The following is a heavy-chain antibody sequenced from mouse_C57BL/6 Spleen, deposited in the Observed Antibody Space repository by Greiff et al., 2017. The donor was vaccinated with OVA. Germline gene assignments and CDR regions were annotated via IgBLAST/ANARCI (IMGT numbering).Heavy chain of an antibody. CDR1: GYTFTSYD. CDR2: IYPRDGST. J-gene: IGHJ4*01. D-gene: IGHD2-10*02. Sequence: VQGVESGPELVKPGASVKLSCKASGYTFTSYDINWVKQRPGQGLEWIGWIYPRDGSTKYNEKFKGKATLTVDTSSSTAYMELHSLTSEDSAVYFCAREEYGNYEGYYAMDYWGQGTSVTVSS. CDR3: AREEYGNYEGYYAMDY. V-gene: IGHV1-85*01.